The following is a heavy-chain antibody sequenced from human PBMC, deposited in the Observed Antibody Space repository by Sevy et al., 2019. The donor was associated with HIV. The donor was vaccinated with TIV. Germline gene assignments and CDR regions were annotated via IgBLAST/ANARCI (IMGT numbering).Heavy chain of an antibody. V-gene: IGHV5-51*01. Sequence: GESLKISCKGSGYSFTSYWIGWVRQMPGKGLEWMGIIYPGDSDTRYSPSFQGQVTISVDKSISTAYLKWSSLKASDTAMYYCARHGYGDYVSDNHYSYYMDVWGKGTTVTVSS. D-gene: IGHD4-17*01. CDR1: GYSFTSYW. J-gene: IGHJ6*03. CDR2: IYPGDSDT. CDR3: ARHGYGDYVSDNHYSYYMDV.